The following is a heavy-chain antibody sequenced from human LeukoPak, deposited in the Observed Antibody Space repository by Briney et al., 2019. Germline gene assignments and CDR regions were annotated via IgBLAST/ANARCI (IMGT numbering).Heavy chain of an antibody. CDR3: ATISDLLFYFDS. J-gene: IGHJ4*02. CDR1: GFTVSSTY. Sequence: GGSLRLSCAASGFTVSSTYMSWVRQAPGKGLEWVSLIYTGGNTYYADSVKGRFILSRDNAKNTVHLQMNSLRVEDTAMYYCATISDLLFYFDSWGQGTLVTVSS. CDR2: IYTGGNT. V-gene: IGHV3-66*01.